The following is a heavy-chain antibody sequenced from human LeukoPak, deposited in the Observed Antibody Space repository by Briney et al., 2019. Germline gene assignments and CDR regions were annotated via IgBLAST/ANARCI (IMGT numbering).Heavy chain of an antibody. D-gene: IGHD3-10*01. V-gene: IGHV4-39*07. Sequence: SETLSLTCTVSGCSISSSSYYWGWIRQPPGKGLEWIGSINYSGSTYDNPSLKSRATISVDRSKNQFSLKLSSVTAADTAVYYCARDGDYGSGSYWAPYYYYYYMDVWGKGTTVTISS. CDR3: ARDGDYGSGSYWAPYYYYYYMDV. CDR1: GCSISSSSYY. CDR2: INYSGST. J-gene: IGHJ6*03.